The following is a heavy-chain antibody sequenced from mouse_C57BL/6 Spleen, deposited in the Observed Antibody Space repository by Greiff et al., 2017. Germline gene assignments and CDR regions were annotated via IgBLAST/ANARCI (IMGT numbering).Heavy chain of an antibody. D-gene: IGHD1-2*01. CDR3: ARDAGYYGGGFAY. CDR2: SRNKANDYTT. Sequence: EVKLMESGGGLVQSGRSLRLSCATSGFTFSDFYMEWVRQAPGKGLEWIAASRNKANDYTTEYSASVKGRFIVSRDTSQSILYLQMNALRAEDTAIYYCARDAGYYGGGFAYWGQGTLVTVSA. CDR1: GFTFSDFY. V-gene: IGHV7-1*01. J-gene: IGHJ3*01.